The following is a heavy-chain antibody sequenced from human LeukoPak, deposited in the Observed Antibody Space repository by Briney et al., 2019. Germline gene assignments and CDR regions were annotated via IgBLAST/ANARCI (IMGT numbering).Heavy chain of an antibody. CDR2: ISSSGSTI. CDR1: GFTFSSYE. D-gene: IGHD3-10*02. J-gene: IGHJ6*04. CDR3: AELGITMIGGV. V-gene: IGHV3-48*03. Sequence: GGSLRLSCAASGFTFSSYEMNWVRQAPGKGLEWVSCISSSGSTIYYADSVKGRFTISRDNAKNSLYLQMNSLRAEDTAVYYCAELGITMIGGVWGKGTTVTISS.